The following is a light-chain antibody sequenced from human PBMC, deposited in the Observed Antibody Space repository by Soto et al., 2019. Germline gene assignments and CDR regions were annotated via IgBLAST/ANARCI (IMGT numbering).Light chain of an antibody. Sequence: QSALTQPASVSGSPGQSMTISCTGTSSDVGAYNYVSWYQQHPGKAPKLMIFEVSDRPSGVSNRFSGSKSGNTASLTISGLQAEDEADYYCSSYTSSNILVFGGGTKLTVL. CDR3: SSYTSSNILV. CDR2: EVS. CDR1: SSDVGAYNY. V-gene: IGLV2-14*01. J-gene: IGLJ2*01.